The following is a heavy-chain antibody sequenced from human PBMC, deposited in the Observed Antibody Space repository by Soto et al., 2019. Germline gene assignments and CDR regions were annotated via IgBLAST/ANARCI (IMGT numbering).Heavy chain of an antibody. V-gene: IGHV5-51*01. CDR2: IYPGDSDT. CDR1: GYSFTSYW. CDR3: ARHGLDHSAAGPYYYYYYMDV. Sequence: PGESLKISCKGSGYSFTSYWIGWVRQMPGKGLEWMGIIYPGDSDTRYSPSFQGQVTISADKSISTAYLQWSSLKASDTAMYYCARHGLDHSAAGPYYYYYYMDVWGKGTTVTVSS. J-gene: IGHJ6*03. D-gene: IGHD6-13*01.